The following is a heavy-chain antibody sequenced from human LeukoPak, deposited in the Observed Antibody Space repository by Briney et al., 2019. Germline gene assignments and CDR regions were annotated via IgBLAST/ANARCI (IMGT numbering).Heavy chain of an antibody. D-gene: IGHD1-26*01. Sequence: ASVKVSCKASGYTFTSYGISWVRQAPGQGLEWMGWMNPNSGNTGYAQKFQGRVTMTRNTSISTAYMELSSLRSEDTAVYYCATSGSYTSQDYWGQGTLVTVSS. V-gene: IGHV1-8*02. CDR3: ATSGSYTSQDY. J-gene: IGHJ4*02. CDR1: GYTFTSYG. CDR2: MNPNSGNT.